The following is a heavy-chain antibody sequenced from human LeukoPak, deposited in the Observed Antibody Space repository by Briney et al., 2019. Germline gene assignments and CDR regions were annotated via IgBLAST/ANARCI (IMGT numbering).Heavy chain of an antibody. CDR2: INDSGDYT. J-gene: IGHJ4*02. Sequence: GGSLRLSCAASGFTFNNYAMSWVCQALGKGLKWVSGINDSGDYTYYADSVKGRFTISRDSSRNTVYLQMNSLRAEDTAVYYCASSLDVAVYGIDYWGQGTLVTVSS. CDR3: ASSLDVAVYGIDY. CDR1: GFTFNNYA. V-gene: IGHV3-23*01. D-gene: IGHD2-8*01.